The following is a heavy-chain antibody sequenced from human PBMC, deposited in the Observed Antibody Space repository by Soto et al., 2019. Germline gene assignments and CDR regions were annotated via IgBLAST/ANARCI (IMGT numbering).Heavy chain of an antibody. D-gene: IGHD2-21*02. Sequence: QAQLVQSGAEVTQPGASVKVSCEASGYSFTVYYIHWVRQAPGQGLEWMGWVNPNTGGTKYAQKFQGTVTMTRDTSITTAYLELSSLKSDDTAVYYCARQLAYCACDCYTEPIDYWGQGTLVTVSS. CDR2: VNPNTGGT. CDR1: GYSFTVYY. J-gene: IGHJ4*02. V-gene: IGHV1-2*02. CDR3: ARQLAYCACDCYTEPIDY.